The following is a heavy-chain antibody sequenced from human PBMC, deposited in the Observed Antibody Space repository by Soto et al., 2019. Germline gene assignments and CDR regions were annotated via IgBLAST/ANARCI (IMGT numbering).Heavy chain of an antibody. Sequence: ASVKVSCKASGYTFTGYYMHWVRQAPGQGLEWMGWINPNSGGTNYAQKFQGWVTMIRDTSISTAYMELSRLRSDDTAVYYCARAPPISGSYWYYFDYWGQGTLVTVSS. D-gene: IGHD1-26*01. CDR2: INPNSGGT. V-gene: IGHV1-2*04. CDR1: GYTFTGYY. J-gene: IGHJ4*02. CDR3: ARAPPISGSYWYYFDY.